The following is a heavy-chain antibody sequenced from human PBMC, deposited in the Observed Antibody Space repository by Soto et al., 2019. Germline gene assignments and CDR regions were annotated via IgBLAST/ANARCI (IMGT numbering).Heavy chain of an antibody. CDR3: AKESWIQLWLTDV. CDR2: ISGTGNTI. Sequence: GGSLRLSCTVSGFTFSTYCMNWVRQAPGKGLEWVSYISGTGNTIHYADSVKGRFTISRDNVKNTLYLQMNSLRAEDTAVYYCAKESWIQLWLTDVWGKGTTVTVSS. CDR1: GFTFSTYC. J-gene: IGHJ6*04. D-gene: IGHD5-18*01. V-gene: IGHV3-48*01.